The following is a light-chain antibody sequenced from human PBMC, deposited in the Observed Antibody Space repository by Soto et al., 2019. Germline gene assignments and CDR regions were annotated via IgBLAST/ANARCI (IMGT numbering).Light chain of an antibody. CDR2: GAS. Sequence: FRESRVTLSFSLSGVDFVACRASQNLIRYFLAWYQHKPGQAPRLLISGASRRATGIPDGCSSAGAGADFTLLISRPEDEDCAVEYYQQHDTLPGTFGQGTRLEIK. V-gene: IGKV3-20*01. J-gene: IGKJ5*01. CDR1: QNLIRYF. CDR3: QQHDTLPGT.